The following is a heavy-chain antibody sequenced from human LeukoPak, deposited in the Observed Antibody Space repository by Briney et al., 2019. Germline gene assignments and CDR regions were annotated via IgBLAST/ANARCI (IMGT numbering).Heavy chain of an antibody. CDR2: ISAYNGNT. D-gene: IGHD6-13*01. V-gene: IGHV1-18*01. J-gene: IGHJ4*02. CDR1: GYTFNTYG. CDR3: AREEAAGSPFDY. Sequence: ASVKVSCKASGYTFNTYGINWVRQAPGQGLEWMGWISAYNGNTNYAQKLQGRVTMTTDTSTSTAYMELRSLRSDDTAVYYCAREEAAGSPFDYWGQGTLVTVSS.